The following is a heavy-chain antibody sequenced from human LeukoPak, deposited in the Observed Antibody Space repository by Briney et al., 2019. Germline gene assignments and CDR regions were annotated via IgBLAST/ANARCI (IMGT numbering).Heavy chain of an antibody. CDR2: IYYTGNT. J-gene: IGHJ4*02. CDR3: ARASYSSGWLPFDY. CDR1: GGSISSYY. V-gene: IGHV4-59*01. D-gene: IGHD6-19*01. Sequence: SETLSLTCTVSGGSISSYYWTWIRQPPGKGLEWIGCIYYTGNTNYNPSLTSRVTISVDTSKNQFSLKLSSVTAADTAVYYCARASYSSGWLPFDYWGQGTLVTVSS.